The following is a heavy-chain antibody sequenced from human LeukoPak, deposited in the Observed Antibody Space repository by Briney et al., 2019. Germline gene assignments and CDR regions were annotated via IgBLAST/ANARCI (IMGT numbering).Heavy chain of an antibody. Sequence: GSLRLSCAASGFTFSSYGMHWVRQAPGKGLEWVAVIWYDGSNKYYADSVKGRFTISRDNSKNTLYLQMNSLRAEDTAVYYCAKDYGDYGHYFDYWGQGTLVTVSS. CDR3: AKDYGDYGHYFDY. J-gene: IGHJ4*02. D-gene: IGHD4-17*01. V-gene: IGHV3-30*02. CDR1: GFTFSSYG. CDR2: IWYDGSNK.